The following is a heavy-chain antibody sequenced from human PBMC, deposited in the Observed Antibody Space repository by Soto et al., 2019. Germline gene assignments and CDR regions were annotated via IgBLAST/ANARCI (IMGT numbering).Heavy chain of an antibody. CDR3: AKDLVGSNADYFDY. D-gene: IGHD2-15*01. CDR1: GFTFTSYA. J-gene: IGHJ4*02. CDR2: ISSSGGST. V-gene: IGHV3-23*01. Sequence: PGGFLRLSCAASGFTFTSYAMSWVRQAPGKGMEWVAAISSSGGSTYYADSVKGRFTISRDNSRNTLYLQMNSLRAEDAAVYYCAKDLVGSNADYFDYWGQGTLVTVSS.